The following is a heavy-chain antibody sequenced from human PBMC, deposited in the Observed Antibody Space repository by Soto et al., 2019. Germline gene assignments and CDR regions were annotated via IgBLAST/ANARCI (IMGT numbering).Heavy chain of an antibody. CDR3: ARESMVRGVAYYYYGMDV. V-gene: IGHV1-3*01. D-gene: IGHD3-10*01. Sequence: ASVKVSCKASGYTFTSYGIHWVRQAPGQRLEWTGWINAGNGNTKYSEKFQGRVTITRDTSASTAYLELSSLRSEDTAVYYCARESMVRGVAYYYYGMDVWGQGTTVTSP. CDR1: GYTFTSYG. J-gene: IGHJ6*02. CDR2: INAGNGNT.